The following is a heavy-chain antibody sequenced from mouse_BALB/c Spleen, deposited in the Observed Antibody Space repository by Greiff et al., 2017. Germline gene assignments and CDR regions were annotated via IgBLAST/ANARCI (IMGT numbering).Heavy chain of an antibody. J-gene: IGHJ3*01. Sequence: EVKLMESGGGLVKPGGSLKLSCAASGFTFSSYAMSWVRQTPEKRLEWVASISSGGSTYYPDSVKGRFTISRDNARNILYLQMSSLRSEDTAMYYCARGAYDYDAYWGQGTLVTVSA. CDR2: ISSGGST. V-gene: IGHV5-6-5*01. CDR3: ARGAYDYDAY. D-gene: IGHD2-4*01. CDR1: GFTFSSYA.